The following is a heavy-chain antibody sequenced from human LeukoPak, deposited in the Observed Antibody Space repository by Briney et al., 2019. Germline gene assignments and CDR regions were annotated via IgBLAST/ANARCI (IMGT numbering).Heavy chain of an antibody. CDR1: GGSISSYY. CDR2: INHSGST. J-gene: IGHJ4*02. CDR3: ARDLVPGY. V-gene: IGHV4-34*01. Sequence: PSETLSLTCTVSGGSISSYYWSWIRQPPGKGLEWIGEINHSGSTNYNPSLKSRVTISVDTSKNQFSLKLSSVTAADTAVYYCARDLVPGYWGQGTLVTVSS.